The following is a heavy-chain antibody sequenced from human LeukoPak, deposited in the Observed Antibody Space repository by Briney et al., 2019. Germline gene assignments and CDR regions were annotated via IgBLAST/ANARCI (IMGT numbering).Heavy chain of an antibody. J-gene: IGHJ4*02. CDR3: ARGLVEMATLAYFDY. CDR1: GFTFSNDW. Sequence: RRSLRLSCAASGFTFSNDWTHWVRHTPGKRRGWVARSNSDGRTTNYTRSVKGRFTISRDNAKNTLYLQMNSLGAEDTAVYYCARGLVEMATLAYFDYWGQGTLVTVSS. CDR2: SNSDGRTT. V-gene: IGHV3-74*01. D-gene: IGHD5-24*01.